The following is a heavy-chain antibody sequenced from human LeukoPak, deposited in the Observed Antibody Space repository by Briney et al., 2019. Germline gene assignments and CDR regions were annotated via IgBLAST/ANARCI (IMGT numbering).Heavy chain of an antibody. Sequence: GGSLRLSCSVSGFTFNKYAMNWVRQAPGKGLEWVSGISGSGSTTYYAESVKGRFTISRDNSKNTLYLQMNNLRGEDTAVYFCAKDSRPTIAVAGFDYWGQGTLVTVSS. D-gene: IGHD6-19*01. J-gene: IGHJ4*02. CDR2: ISGSGSTT. CDR3: AKDSRPTIAVAGFDY. CDR1: GFTFNKYA. V-gene: IGHV3-23*01.